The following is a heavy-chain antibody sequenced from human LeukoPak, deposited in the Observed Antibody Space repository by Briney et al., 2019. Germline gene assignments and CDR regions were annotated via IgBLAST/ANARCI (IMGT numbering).Heavy chain of an antibody. CDR3: ARDYCSGPKCYFIDS. CDR1: GFTFSNYS. D-gene: IGHD2-15*01. J-gene: IGHJ4*02. Sequence: GGSLRLSCAASGFTFSNYSMSWVRQAPGKGLEWVSYITSSSTVYYAGSVKGRFTISRDNAKNSLFLQMNSLRAEDTAVYYCARDYCSGPKCYFIDSWGQGALVTVSS. CDR2: ITSSSTV. V-gene: IGHV3-48*04.